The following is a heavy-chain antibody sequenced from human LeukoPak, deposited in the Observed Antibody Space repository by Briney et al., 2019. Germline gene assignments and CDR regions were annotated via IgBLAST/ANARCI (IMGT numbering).Heavy chain of an antibody. V-gene: IGHV3-48*03. CDR2: ISSSGSTI. J-gene: IGHJ5*02. D-gene: IGHD3-10*01. CDR1: GFTFSSYE. Sequence: GGSLRLSCAASGFTFSSYEMNWVRQAPGKGLEWVSYISSSGSTIYYADSVKGRFTISRDNAKNSLYLQMNSLRAEDTAVYYCVKDLMRDRWFGESWGQGTLVTVSS. CDR3: VKDLMRDRWFGES.